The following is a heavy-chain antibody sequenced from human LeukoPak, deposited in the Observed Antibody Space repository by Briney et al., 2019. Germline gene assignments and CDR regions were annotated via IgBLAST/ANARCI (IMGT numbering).Heavy chain of an antibody. CDR2: IYPGDSDT. CDR3: ARPPLDCSSTSCYNDAFDI. V-gene: IGHV5-51*01. Sequence: GESLQISCKGSGYSFTNYWIGWVRQMPGKGLEWMGIIYPGDSDTRYSPSFQGQVTISADKSISTAYLQWSSLKASDTAMYYCARPPLDCSSTSCYNDAFDIWGQGTMVTVSS. J-gene: IGHJ3*02. D-gene: IGHD2-2*02. CDR1: GYSFTNYW.